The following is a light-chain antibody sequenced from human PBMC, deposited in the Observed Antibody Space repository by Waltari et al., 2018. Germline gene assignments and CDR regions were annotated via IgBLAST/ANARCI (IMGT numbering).Light chain of an antibody. CDR2: EVI. J-gene: IGLJ2*01. CDR1: SSDVATYYL. Sequence: QHALTQHPSVSGSPGQPTTTSCSGTSSDVATYYLVAWYQQHPGKAPKLIIYEVIKRPSGVSDRFSGFKSGNTASLTISGLQAEDDADYYCSSYTGHNTWIFGGGTKLTVL. CDR3: SSYTGHNTWI. V-gene: IGLV2-23*02.